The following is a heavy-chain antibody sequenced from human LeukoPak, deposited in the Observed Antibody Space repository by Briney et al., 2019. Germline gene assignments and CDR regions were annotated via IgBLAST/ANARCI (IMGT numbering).Heavy chain of an antibody. CDR2: IWYDGSNQ. Sequence: GGSLRLSCAASGFTFSDYGMHWVRQAPGEGLEWVSVIWYDGSNQYYSDSVKGRFTISRDNSKNTLYLQMKSLRAEDTAMYYCARDWGRGNSGYKDYWGQGTLVAVSS. CDR3: ARDWGRGNSGYKDY. V-gene: IGHV3-33*01. J-gene: IGHJ4*02. D-gene: IGHD3-22*01. CDR1: GFTFSDYG.